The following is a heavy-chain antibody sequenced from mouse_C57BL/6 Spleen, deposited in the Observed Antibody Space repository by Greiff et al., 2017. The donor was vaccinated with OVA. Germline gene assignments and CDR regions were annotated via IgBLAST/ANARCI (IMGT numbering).Heavy chain of an antibody. D-gene: IGHD1-1*01. J-gene: IGHJ1*03. V-gene: IGHV1-20*01. CDR3: AYYGSSLYWYFDV. Sequence: EVQGVESGPELVKPGDSVKISCKASGYSFTGYFMNWVMQSHGKSLEWIGRINPYNGDTFYNQKFKGKATLTVDKSSSTAHMELRSLTSEDSAVDYCAYYGSSLYWYFDVWGTGTTVTVSS. CDR1: GYSFTGYF. CDR2: INPYNGDT.